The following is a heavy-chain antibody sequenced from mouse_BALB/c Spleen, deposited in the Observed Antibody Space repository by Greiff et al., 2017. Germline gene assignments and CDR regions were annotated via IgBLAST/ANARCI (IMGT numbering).Heavy chain of an antibody. Sequence: AAELARPGASVKMSCKASGYTFTSYTMHWVKQRPGQGLEWIGYINPSSGYTEYNQKFKDKTTLTADKSSSTAYMQLSSLTSEDSAVYYCARDDYDGGGNWGQGTTLTVAS. J-gene: IGHJ2*01. CDR3: ARDDYDGGGN. V-gene: IGHV1-4*02. CDR1: GYTFTSYT. D-gene: IGHD2-4*01. CDR2: INPSSGYT.